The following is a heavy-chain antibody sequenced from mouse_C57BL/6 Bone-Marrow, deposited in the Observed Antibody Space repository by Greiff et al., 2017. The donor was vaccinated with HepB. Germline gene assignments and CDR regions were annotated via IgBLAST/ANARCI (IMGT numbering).Heavy chain of an antibody. V-gene: IGHV3-3*01. J-gene: IGHJ4*01. D-gene: IGHD1-1*01. CDR2: TFYSGIT. Sequence: EVQRVESGPSLVRPSQTLSLTCTVTGFSINSDCYWIWIRQFPGNKLEYIGYTFYSGITYYNPSLESRTYITRDTSKNQFSLKLSSVTTEDTATYYCARDEIYYYGRDYAMDYWGQGTSVTVSS. CDR1: GFSINSDCY. CDR3: ARDEIYYYGRDYAMDY.